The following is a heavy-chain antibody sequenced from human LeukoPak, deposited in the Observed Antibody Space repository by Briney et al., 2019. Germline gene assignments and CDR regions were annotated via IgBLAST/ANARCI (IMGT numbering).Heavy chain of an antibody. D-gene: IGHD2-2*01. CDR3: ATNPVGYRSYATCAGNY. V-gene: IGHV3-53*01. CDR2: FYSGGNA. J-gene: IGHJ4*02. CDR1: DFSVSSVY. Sequence: GGSLRLSCAASDFSVSSVYMSWVRQAPGKGLEWVSVFYSGGNAYYADSVKGRFTISRDNARNSVSLQMQTLRAEDTAIYYCATNPVGYRSYATCAGNYWGQGVLVTVSS.